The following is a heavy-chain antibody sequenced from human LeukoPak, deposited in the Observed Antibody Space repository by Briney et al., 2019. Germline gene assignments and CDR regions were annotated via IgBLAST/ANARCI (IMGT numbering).Heavy chain of an antibody. D-gene: IGHD1-14*01. J-gene: IGHJ3*01. CDR3: ARNRETDAFDV. V-gene: IGHV1-8*01. Sequence: ASVKVSCKPSGYTFTTYDINWVRQATGQGLEWIGWINPNSGNTDRAQKFQGRVTMTTNTSIGTVYMELSSLRSEDTAVYFCARNRETDAFDVWGQGTMVTASS. CDR2: INPNSGNT. CDR1: GYTFTTYD.